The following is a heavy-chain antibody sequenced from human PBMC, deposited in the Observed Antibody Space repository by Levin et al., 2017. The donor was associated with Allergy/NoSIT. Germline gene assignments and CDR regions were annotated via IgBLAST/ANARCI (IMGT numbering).Heavy chain of an antibody. J-gene: IGHJ4*02. Sequence: GESLKISCAASGIXVSXHYIXXXXXXXXRGLEWVSSIYSGGTTYYADSVKGRFTISRDNSKSTLYLQMNTLRVEDTAVYYCTRSRDCSGGACYRGVFDYWGQGILVTAS. CDR3: TRSRDCSGGACYRGVFDY. CDR2: IYSGGTT. CDR1: GIXVSXHY. D-gene: IGHD2-15*01. V-gene: IGHV3-66*01.